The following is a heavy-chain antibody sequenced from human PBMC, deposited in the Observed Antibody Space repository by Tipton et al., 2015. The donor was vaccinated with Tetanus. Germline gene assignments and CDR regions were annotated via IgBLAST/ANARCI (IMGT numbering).Heavy chain of an antibody. Sequence: SLRLSCAASGFTFSSYAMSWVRQAPGKGLEWVSAISGSGGSTYYADSVKGRFTISRDNSKNTLYLQMNSLRAEDTAVYYCAREDCSGGSCYSRQGFDYWGQGTLVTVSS. CDR1: GFTFSSYA. J-gene: IGHJ4*02. CDR2: ISGSGGST. D-gene: IGHD2-15*01. CDR3: AREDCSGGSCYSRQGFDY. V-gene: IGHV3-23*01.